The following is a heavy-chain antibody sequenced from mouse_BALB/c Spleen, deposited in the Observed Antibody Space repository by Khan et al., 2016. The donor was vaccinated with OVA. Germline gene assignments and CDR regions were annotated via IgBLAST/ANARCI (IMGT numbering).Heavy chain of an antibody. J-gene: IGHJ3*01. D-gene: IGHD1-3*01. Sequence: EVQLQQSGTVLARPGASVKMSCKASGYSFTSYLIHWVKQRPGQGLEWIGDIYPGNSDTNYSQKFKDKAKLTAGTSASTAYMELSSLTIEDSAVYYCTRGGYSSFAYWGQGTLVTVSA. CDR3: TRGGYSSFAY. V-gene: IGHV1-5*01. CDR1: GYSFTSYL. CDR2: IYPGNSDT.